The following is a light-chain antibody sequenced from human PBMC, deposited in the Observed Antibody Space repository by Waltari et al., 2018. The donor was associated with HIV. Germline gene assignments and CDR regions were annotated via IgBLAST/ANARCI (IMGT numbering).Light chain of an antibody. Sequence: EIVLTQSPATLSVSSGERATLSCRASQSVNNLAWYQQKPGQAPRLLIYGASNRATGIPARFSGSGSGTEFTLTISSLQSEDFAVYFCQQYDIWWTFGQGTKVEI. CDR1: QSVNN. V-gene: IGKV3-15*01. J-gene: IGKJ1*01. CDR3: QQYDIWWT. CDR2: GAS.